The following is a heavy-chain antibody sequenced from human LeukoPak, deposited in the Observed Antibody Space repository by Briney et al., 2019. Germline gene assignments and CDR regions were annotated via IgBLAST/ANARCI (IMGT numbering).Heavy chain of an antibody. CDR3: ARGDCSSTICYSPMDV. CDR1: GFTFSTFAM. CDR2: IYRTGST. D-gene: IGHD2-2*01. V-gene: IGHV4-38-2*01. Sequence: GSLRLSCAASGFTFSTFAMIWVRQPPGKGLEWIGSIYRTGSTNYNPSLKSRVTISLDTSKNQFSLKVSSVTAADTAVYYCARGDCSSTICYSPMDVWGKGTTVTVSS. J-gene: IGHJ6*03.